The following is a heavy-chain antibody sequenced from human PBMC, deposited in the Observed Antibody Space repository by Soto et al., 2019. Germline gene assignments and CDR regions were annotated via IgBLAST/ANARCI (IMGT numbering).Heavy chain of an antibody. J-gene: IGHJ4*02. CDR1: GYTFTSYY. V-gene: IGHV1-46*01. CDR2: INPSGGST. CDR3: ARGTTVTTTHVDY. D-gene: IGHD4-17*01. Sequence: TSVKVSCKASGYTFTSYYMHWVRQATGQGIERMGIINPSGGSTSYAQKFQGRVTMTRDTSTSTVYMELSSLRSDDTAVYYCARGTTVTTTHVDYWGQGTLVTVSS.